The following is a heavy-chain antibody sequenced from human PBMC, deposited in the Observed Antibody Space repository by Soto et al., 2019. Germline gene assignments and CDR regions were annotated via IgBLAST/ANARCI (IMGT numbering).Heavy chain of an antibody. V-gene: IGHV3-11*03. CDR2: ISSSSSYT. J-gene: IGHJ6*02. CDR3: AKYYYDSSGYYFSTDYYYGMDV. D-gene: IGHD3-22*01. CDR1: GFTFSDYY. Sequence: GGSLRLSCAASGFTFSDYYMSWIRQAPGKGLEWVSYISSSSSYTNYADSVKGRFTISRDNAKNSLYLQMNSLRAEDTAVYYCAKYYYDSSGYYFSTDYYYGMDVWGQGTTVTVSS.